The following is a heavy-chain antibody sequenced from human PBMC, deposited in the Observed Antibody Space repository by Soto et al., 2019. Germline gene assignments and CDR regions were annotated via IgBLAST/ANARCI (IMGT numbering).Heavy chain of an antibody. CDR1: GGSISSYY. D-gene: IGHD3-3*01. CDR3: ARGARRITIFGVAQTSNEFDP. V-gene: IGHV4-59*01. Sequence: PSETLSLTCTVSGGSISSYYWSWIRQPPGKGLEWIGYIYYSGSTNYNPSLKSRVTISVDTSKNQFSLKLSSVIAADTAVYYCARGARRITIFGVAQTSNEFDPWGQGTLVTVSS. CDR2: IYYSGST. J-gene: IGHJ5*02.